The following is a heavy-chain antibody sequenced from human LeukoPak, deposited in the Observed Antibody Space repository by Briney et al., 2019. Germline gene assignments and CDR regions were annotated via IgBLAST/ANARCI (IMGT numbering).Heavy chain of an antibody. CDR2: IRYDGSNK. CDR3: AKDYYDYVWGSYRYGYYYYYYMDV. CDR1: GFAFSSYG. Sequence: GGSLRLSCAASGFAFSSYGMHWVRQAPGKGLEWVAFIRYDGSNKYYADSVKGRFTISRDNSKNTLYLQMNSLRAEDTAVYYCAKDYYDYVWGSYRYGYYYYYYMDVWGKGTTVTVSS. V-gene: IGHV3-30*02. J-gene: IGHJ6*03. D-gene: IGHD3-16*02.